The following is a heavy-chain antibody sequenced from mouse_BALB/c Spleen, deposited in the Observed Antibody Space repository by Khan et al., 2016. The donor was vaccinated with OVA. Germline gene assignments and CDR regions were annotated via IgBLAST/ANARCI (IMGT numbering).Heavy chain of an antibody. CDR2: INPGNGGT. CDR3: TRNYGYDYFDY. V-gene: IGHV1S81*02. D-gene: IGHD1-2*01. J-gene: IGHJ2*01. CDR1: GYTLTRYY. Sequence: QVQLQQSGAELVKPGASVKLSCKASGYTLTRYYMYWVKQRPGQGLEWIGGINPGNGGTNLNETFKNKATLTVDKSSTTVYMQLSSLTSEDSAFYYCTRNYGYDYFDYWGQGTTLTVSS.